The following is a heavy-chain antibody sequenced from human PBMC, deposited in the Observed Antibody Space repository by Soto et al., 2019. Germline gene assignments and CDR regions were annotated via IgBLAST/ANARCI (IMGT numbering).Heavy chain of an antibody. J-gene: IGHJ1*01. CDR2: INPSGGST. CDR3: ARELEYSSSAAEYFHH. CDR1: GYTFTIYY. V-gene: IGHV1-46*01. D-gene: IGHD6-6*01. Sequence: ASVKGSCKASGYTFTIYYMHWVRQAPGQGLEWMGIINPSGGSTSYAQKFQGRVTMTRDTSTSTVYMELSSLRSEDTAVYYCARELEYSSSAAEYFHHWGQGTLVRVSS.